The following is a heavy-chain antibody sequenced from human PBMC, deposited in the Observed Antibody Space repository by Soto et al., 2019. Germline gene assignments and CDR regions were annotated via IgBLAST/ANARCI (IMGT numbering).Heavy chain of an antibody. CDR2: ISSSGSTI. J-gene: IGHJ4*02. V-gene: IGHV3-11*01. CDR1: GFTFSDYY. D-gene: IGHD6-13*01. Sequence: QVQLVESGGGLVKPGGSLRLSCAASGFTFSDYYMSWIRQAPGKGLEWVSYISSSGSTIYYADSVKGRFTISRDNAKNSLYLQMNSLRAEDTAVYYCARVPRPRHMGSSWLGYNFDYWGQGTLVTVSS. CDR3: ARVPRPRHMGSSWLGYNFDY.